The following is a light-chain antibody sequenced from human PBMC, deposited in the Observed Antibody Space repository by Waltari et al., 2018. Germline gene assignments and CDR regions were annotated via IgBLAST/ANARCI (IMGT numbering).Light chain of an antibody. J-gene: IGKJ1*01. V-gene: IGKV1-5*03. CDR1: QNINSW. CDR3: QHYNNYSPWT. Sequence: DIQMTQSPSTLSASVGDRVTITYRTSQNINSWLAWYQQKPGKAPKLLIYKASSLESGVPSRFSGSGSGTEFTLTITSLQPDYFATYFCQHYNNYSPWTFGQGTKVEVK. CDR2: KAS.